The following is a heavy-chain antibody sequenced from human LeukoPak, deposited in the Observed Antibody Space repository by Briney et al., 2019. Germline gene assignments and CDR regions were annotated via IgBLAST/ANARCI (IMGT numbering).Heavy chain of an antibody. CDR2: IRYDGSNK. CDR1: GFTFSSYG. V-gene: IGHV3-30*02. Sequence: PGGSLRLSCAASGFTFSSYGMHWVRQAPGKGLEWVAFIRYDGSNKYYADSVKGRFTISRDNSKNTLYLQMNSLGAEDTAVYYCAKVKVGYGDHYYGMDVWGQGTTVTVSS. D-gene: IGHD4-17*01. CDR3: AKVKVGYGDHYYGMDV. J-gene: IGHJ6*02.